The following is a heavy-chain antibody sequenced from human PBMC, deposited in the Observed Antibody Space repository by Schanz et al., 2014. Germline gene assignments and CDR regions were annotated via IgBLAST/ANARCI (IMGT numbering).Heavy chain of an antibody. CDR3: ARGGPAYYFDD. Sequence: VQLVESGGGLVQPGGSLRLSCAASGFTFSSYGMHWVRQAPGKGLEWVARINSVGSITDYADSVTGRFTISRDNSKNTVYIQMNSLRAEDTAVYYCARGGPAYYFDDWGQGTLVTVSS. CDR2: INSVGSIT. J-gene: IGHJ4*02. CDR1: GFTFSSYG. V-gene: IGHV3-NL1*01.